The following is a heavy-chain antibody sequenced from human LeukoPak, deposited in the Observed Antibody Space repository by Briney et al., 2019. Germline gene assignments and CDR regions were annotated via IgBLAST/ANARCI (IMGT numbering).Heavy chain of an antibody. CDR2: IYYSGST. CDR1: DGAIAGYS. J-gene: IGHJ4*02. Sequence: SETLSLTCTVSDGAIAGYSWSWIRQPPGKGLEWLGYIYYSGSTNYNPSLKSRVTISVDTSKNQFSLKLSSVTAADTAVYYCALYSSGWSGPQRRRGSFDYCGQGTLATVSS. V-gene: IGHV4-59*01. CDR3: ALYSSGWSGPQRRRGSFDY. D-gene: IGHD6-19*01.